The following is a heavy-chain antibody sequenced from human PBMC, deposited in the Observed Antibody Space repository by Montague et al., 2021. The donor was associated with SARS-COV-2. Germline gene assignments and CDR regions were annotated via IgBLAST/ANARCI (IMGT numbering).Heavy chain of an antibody. CDR2: ISWNSGSI. V-gene: IGHV3-9*01. D-gene: IGHD3/OR15-3a*01. Sequence: SLRLSCAASGFTFGDYAMHWVRQAPGKGLEWVSGISWNSGSIGYXDSVKGRFTISRDNAKNSLYLQMNSLRAEDTALYYCAKDVGGLGSVYNYYGMDVWGQGTTVTVSS. J-gene: IGHJ6*02. CDR3: AKDVGGLGSVYNYYGMDV. CDR1: GFTFGDYA.